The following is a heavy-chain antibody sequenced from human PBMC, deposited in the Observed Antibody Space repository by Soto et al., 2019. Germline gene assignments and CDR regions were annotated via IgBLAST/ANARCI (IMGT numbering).Heavy chain of an antibody. Sequence: GESLKISCKGNGYRFTTYWIGWVRQRPGKGLEWMGIIYPRDSDTRYSPSFQGQVTISADKSISTAYLQWSSLQASDTTIYYCARHRFGETLASFYSMVVWGQGTTVTVSS. J-gene: IGHJ6*02. CDR3: ARHRFGETLASFYSMVV. V-gene: IGHV5-51*01. CDR1: GYRFTTYW. D-gene: IGHD3-10*01. CDR2: IYPRDSDT.